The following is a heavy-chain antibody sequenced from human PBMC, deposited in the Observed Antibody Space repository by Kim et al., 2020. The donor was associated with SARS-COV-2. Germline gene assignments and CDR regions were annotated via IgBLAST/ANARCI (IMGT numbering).Heavy chain of an antibody. CDR1: GGSITTSPYY. V-gene: IGHV4-39*01. D-gene: IGHD5-12*01. CDR3: ARHPTGYPNWFDP. Sequence: SETLSLTCTVSGGSITTSPYYWNWIRQTPGKGLEWIGNIAYSGTTYYNPSLNSRVTISADTSKNQVSLKLSSVTAAVTAVYYCARHPTGYPNWFDPWGQGSLVTVSS. CDR2: IAYSGTT. J-gene: IGHJ5*01.